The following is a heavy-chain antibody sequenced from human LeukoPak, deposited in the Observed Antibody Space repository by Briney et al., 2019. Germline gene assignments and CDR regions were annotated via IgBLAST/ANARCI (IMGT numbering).Heavy chain of an antibody. V-gene: IGHV3-30*02. CDR3: ARGRGYSYGPVCFDM. Sequence: PGGSLRLSCAASGFTFSSYGMHWVRQAPGKGLEWVAFIRYDGSNKHYADSVKGRFTISRDNSKNTLYLQMNSLRAEDTAVYYCARGRGYSYGPVCFDMSGQGTTVTVSS. CDR1: GFTFSSYG. D-gene: IGHD5-18*01. CDR2: IRYDGSNK. J-gene: IGHJ3*02.